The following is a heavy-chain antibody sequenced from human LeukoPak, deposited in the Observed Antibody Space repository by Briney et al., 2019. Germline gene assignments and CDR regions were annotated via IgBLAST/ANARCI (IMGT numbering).Heavy chain of an antibody. J-gene: IGHJ4*02. CDR1: GFTFSNYE. V-gene: IGHV3-48*03. CDR3: ARSEEIFGYYAFDC. CDR2: ISSSGSTI. D-gene: IGHD3-3*01. Sequence: GGSLRLSCAASGFTFSNYEMNWVRQAPGKGLEWVSYISSSGSTIYYADSVKGQFTISRDNTKNSLYLQMNSLRADDTAVYYCARSEEIFGYYAFDCWGQGTLVTVSS.